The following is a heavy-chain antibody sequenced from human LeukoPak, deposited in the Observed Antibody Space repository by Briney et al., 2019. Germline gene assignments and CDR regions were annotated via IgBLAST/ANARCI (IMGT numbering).Heavy chain of an antibody. D-gene: IGHD2-21*01. CDR2: IYHSGSA. CDR3: SRVGTGSDCDY. CDR1: GGSISSSNW. Sequence: PSETLSLTCAVSGGSISSSNWWSWVRRPPGKGLEWIGEIYHSGSANYNPSLKSRVTISVDKSKNQFSLKLSSVTAADTAVYYCSRVGTGSDCDYWGQGTLVTVSS. V-gene: IGHV4-4*02. J-gene: IGHJ4*02.